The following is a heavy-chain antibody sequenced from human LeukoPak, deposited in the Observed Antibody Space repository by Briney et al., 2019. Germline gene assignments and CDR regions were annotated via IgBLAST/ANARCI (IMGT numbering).Heavy chain of an antibody. D-gene: IGHD5-12*01. Sequence: PSETLSLTCAVYSGSFSGYYGSWIRQPPGKGLEWIGQISHSGSTSYNPSLRSRVTISVDTSNNQFFLKLNSMTAADTAVYYCARHLLRGYTKDYWGQGTLVAVSS. CDR2: ISHSGST. CDR1: SGSFSGYY. V-gene: IGHV4-34*01. CDR3: ARHLLRGYTKDY. J-gene: IGHJ4*02.